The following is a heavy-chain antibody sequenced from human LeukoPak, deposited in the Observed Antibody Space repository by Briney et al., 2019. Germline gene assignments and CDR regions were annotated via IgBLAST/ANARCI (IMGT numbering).Heavy chain of an antibody. D-gene: IGHD1-20*01. CDR2: IWYDGSNK. CDR1: GFTFSTYS. Sequence: PGRSLRLSCSASGFTFSTYSMHWVRQAPGKGLEWVAIIWYDGSNKYYADSVKGRFTISRDNSKNTLYLQMNSLRAEDTAVYYCAAQNGYDWNGPWGQGTLVTVSS. V-gene: IGHV3-33*01. CDR3: AAQNGYDWNGP. J-gene: IGHJ5*02.